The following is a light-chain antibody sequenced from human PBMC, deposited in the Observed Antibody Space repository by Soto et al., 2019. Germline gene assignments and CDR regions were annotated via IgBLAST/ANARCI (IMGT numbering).Light chain of an antibody. V-gene: IGLV2-8*02. Sequence: VLTQPPSASRSHGQSVTLSCPCTKNDIGVYDFVSWYQYHPGKAPRLIIYEVVQRPSGVPDRFSGSKSGNTAYLTISGLQVEDEAEYFCFSFTTTITHVFGTGTKGTVL. CDR3: FSFTTTITHV. J-gene: IGLJ1*01. CDR2: EVV. CDR1: KNDIGVYDF.